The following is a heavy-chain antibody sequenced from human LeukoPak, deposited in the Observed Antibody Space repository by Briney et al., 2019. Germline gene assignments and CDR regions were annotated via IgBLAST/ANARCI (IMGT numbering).Heavy chain of an antibody. CDR3: ARGWSGLSFLSTRMNDH. D-gene: IGHD3-3*01. J-gene: IGHJ4*02. CDR2: INPNSGGT. V-gene: IGHV1-2*02. Sequence: GASVKVSCKASGYTFTGYYMHWVRQAPGQGLEWMGWINPNSGGTNYAQKFQGRVTMTRDTSISTAYMELSRLRSDDTAVYYCARGWSGLSFLSTRMNDHWGQGTLVTVSS. CDR1: GYTFTGYY.